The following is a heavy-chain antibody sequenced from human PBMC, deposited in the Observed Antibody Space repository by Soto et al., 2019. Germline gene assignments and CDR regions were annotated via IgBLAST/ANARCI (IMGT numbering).Heavy chain of an antibody. CDR1: GFTFSSYW. Sequence: EVQLVESGGALVQPGGSLRLSCAASGFTFSSYWMHWVRQGPGEGLLWVSRINPGGTVTQSADSVRGRFTVSRDNAKNTLYLQINSLTDEDTSVYYCARGTLTSVDMVDYWGQGTLVTVSS. D-gene: IGHD5-12*01. CDR3: ARGTLTSVDMVDY. CDR2: INPGGTVT. J-gene: IGHJ4*02. V-gene: IGHV3-74*03.